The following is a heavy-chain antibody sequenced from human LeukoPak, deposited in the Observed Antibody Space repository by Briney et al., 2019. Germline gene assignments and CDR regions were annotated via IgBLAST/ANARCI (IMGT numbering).Heavy chain of an antibody. CDR3: ARGATVTTLYNWFDP. CDR1: GGSISSYY. Sequence: ESSETLSLTCTVSGGSISSYYWGWIRQPPGKGLEWIGSIYYSGSTYYNPSLKSRVTISVDTSKNQFSLKLSSVTAADTAVYYCARGATVTTLYNWFDPWGQGTLVTVSS. J-gene: IGHJ5*02. CDR2: IYYSGST. V-gene: IGHV4-39*01. D-gene: IGHD4-17*01.